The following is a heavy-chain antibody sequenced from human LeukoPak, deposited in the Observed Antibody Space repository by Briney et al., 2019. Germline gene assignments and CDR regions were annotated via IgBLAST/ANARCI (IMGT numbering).Heavy chain of an antibody. CDR2: IYYSGST. CDR3: ASWAPGGYAWFDP. CDR1: GGSISSGGYY. V-gene: IGHV4-31*03. Sequence: SETLSLTCTVSGGSISSGGYYWSWIRQHPGKGLEWIGYIYYSGSTYYNPSLKSRVTISVDRSKNQFSLKLSSVTAADTAVYYCASWAPGGYAWFDPWGQGTLVTVSS. J-gene: IGHJ5*02. D-gene: IGHD2-15*01.